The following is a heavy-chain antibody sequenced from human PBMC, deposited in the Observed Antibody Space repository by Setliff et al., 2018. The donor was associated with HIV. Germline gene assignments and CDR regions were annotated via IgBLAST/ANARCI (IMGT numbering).Heavy chain of an antibody. CDR3: ARHAARLGQVDY. J-gene: IGHJ4*02. D-gene: IGHD7-27*01. Sequence: SETLSLTCTVSGGSIRSSSYYWGWIRQPPGKGLEWIGSVYYSGSTYYNPSLESRVTISADMSKNQFSLKLSSVTAADTAVYYCARHAARLGQVDYWGQGTLVTVSS. CDR2: VYYSGST. V-gene: IGHV4-39*01. CDR1: GGSIRSSSYY.